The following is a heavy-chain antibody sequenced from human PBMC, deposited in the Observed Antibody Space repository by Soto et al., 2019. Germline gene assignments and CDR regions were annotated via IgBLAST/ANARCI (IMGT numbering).Heavy chain of an antibody. D-gene: IGHD3-22*01. Sequence: ASVKVSCKASGYTFTSYGISWVRQAPGQGLEWMGWISAYNGNTNYAQKLQGRVTMTTDTSASTAYMELRSLRSDDTAVYYCARDSPRSYYYDSSGDFDYWGQGTLVTVSS. CDR3: ARDSPRSYYYDSSGDFDY. V-gene: IGHV1-18*01. CDR2: ISAYNGNT. J-gene: IGHJ4*02. CDR1: GYTFTSYG.